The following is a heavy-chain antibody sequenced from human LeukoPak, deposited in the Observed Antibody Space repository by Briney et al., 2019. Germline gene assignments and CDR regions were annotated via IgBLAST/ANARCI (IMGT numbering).Heavy chain of an antibody. J-gene: IGHJ4*02. D-gene: IGHD3-22*01. CDR3: ARDGGGYYDSSGYYYNF. V-gene: IGHV1-69*04. Sequence: ASVKVSCKASGGTFSSYAISWVRQAPGQGLEWMGRIIPILGIANYAQKFQGRVTITADKSTSTAYMELSSLRSEDTAVYYCARDGGGYYDSSGYYYNFRGQGTLVTVSS. CDR2: IIPILGIA. CDR1: GGTFSSYA.